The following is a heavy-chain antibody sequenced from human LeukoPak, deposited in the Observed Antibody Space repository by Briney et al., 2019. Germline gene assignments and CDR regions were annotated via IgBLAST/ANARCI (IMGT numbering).Heavy chain of an antibody. Sequence: PGGSLRLSCVASGYTFSSFSINWVRQAPGKGLEWVSSISVRSNYIYYADSVRGRFSISRDDARNSLYLQMDSLRGDDTAVYYCVRLRRSYDSSGYYYHYDYWGQGTLVTVSS. CDR2: ISVRSNYI. CDR3: VRLRRSYDSSGYYYHYDY. D-gene: IGHD3-22*01. J-gene: IGHJ4*02. V-gene: IGHV3-21*01. CDR1: GYTFSSFS.